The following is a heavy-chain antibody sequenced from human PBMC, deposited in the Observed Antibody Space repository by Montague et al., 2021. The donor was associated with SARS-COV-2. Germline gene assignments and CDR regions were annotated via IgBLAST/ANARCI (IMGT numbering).Heavy chain of an antibody. Sequence: SLRLSCAASGFTVSSNYMSWVRQAPGKGLEWVSVIYSGGSTYYADSVKGRFTISRDNSKNTLYLQMNSLRAEDTAVYYCAREVATIFGLAFDIWGQGTRVTVSS. CDR2: IYSGGST. D-gene: IGHD5-12*01. CDR3: AREVATIFGLAFDI. V-gene: IGHV3-53*01. CDR1: GFTVSSNY. J-gene: IGHJ3*02.